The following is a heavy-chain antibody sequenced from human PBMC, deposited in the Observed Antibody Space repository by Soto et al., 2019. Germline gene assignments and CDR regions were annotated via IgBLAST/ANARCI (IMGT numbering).Heavy chain of an antibody. Sequence: PGGSLRLSCAASGFTFSSYGMHWVRQAPGKGLEWVAVISYDGSNKYYADSVKGRFTISRDNSKNTLYLQMNSLRAEDTAVYYCAKGSVIFGVVIPPTAHDYWGRGTLVTVSS. CDR1: GFTFSSYG. D-gene: IGHD3-3*01. V-gene: IGHV3-30*18. J-gene: IGHJ4*02. CDR3: AKGSVIFGVVIPPTAHDY. CDR2: ISYDGSNK.